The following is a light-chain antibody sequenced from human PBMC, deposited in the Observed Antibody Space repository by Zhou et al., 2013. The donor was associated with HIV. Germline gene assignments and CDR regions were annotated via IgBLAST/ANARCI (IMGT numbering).Light chain of an antibody. CDR3: QHFDHLPLT. J-gene: IGKJ4*01. CDR1: QDITNY. V-gene: IGKV1-33*01. Sequence: DIQMTQSSSSLSASVGDTVTITCQASQDITNYLNWYQQRPGKAPKLLIYDASNLESGVPSRFSGRGSGTHFSFTISGLQPEDIATYYCQHFDHLPLTFGGGTRLEIK. CDR2: DAS.